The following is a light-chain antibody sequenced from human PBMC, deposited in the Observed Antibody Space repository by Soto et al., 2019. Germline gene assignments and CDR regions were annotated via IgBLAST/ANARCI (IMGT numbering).Light chain of an antibody. CDR2: LAS. Sequence: DTQMTQSPSTLYASVGDRVTITCRASQSISSWLAWYQQKPGKAPYLLIYLASNLESGVPSRFSGSGSGTEFTLTISSLQPDDFATYYCQQYSTYPLTFGGGTRVVIK. CDR1: QSISSW. J-gene: IGKJ4*01. CDR3: QQYSTYPLT. V-gene: IGKV1-5*03.